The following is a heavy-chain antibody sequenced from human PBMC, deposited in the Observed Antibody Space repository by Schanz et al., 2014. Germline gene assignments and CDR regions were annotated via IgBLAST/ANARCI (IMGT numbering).Heavy chain of an antibody. D-gene: IGHD3-10*01. CDR1: GFTFSSYS. J-gene: IGHJ3*02. Sequence: EVQLVESGGGLVQPGGSLRLSCTASGFTFSSYSMNWVRQAPGKGLEWVSYVSRSTPDIYYADSVKGRFTMSRDNSKNTLYLQMNSLRAEDTAVYYCAKGRFGELSAFDIWGQGTMXTVSS. CDR2: VSRSTPDI. CDR3: AKGRFGELSAFDI. V-gene: IGHV3-48*01.